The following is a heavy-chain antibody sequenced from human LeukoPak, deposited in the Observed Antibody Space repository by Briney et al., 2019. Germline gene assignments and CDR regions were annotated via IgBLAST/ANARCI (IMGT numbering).Heavy chain of an antibody. CDR3: ARGGAYGDYDY. Sequence: GGSLRLSCAASGFTFSSYEMNWVRQAPGKGLEWVSYISSSSSTIYYADSVKGRFTISRDNAKNSLYLQMNSLRAEDTAVYYCARGGAYGDYDYWGQGTLVTVSS. CDR1: GFTFSSYE. D-gene: IGHD4-17*01. CDR2: ISSSSSTI. J-gene: IGHJ4*02. V-gene: IGHV3-48*03.